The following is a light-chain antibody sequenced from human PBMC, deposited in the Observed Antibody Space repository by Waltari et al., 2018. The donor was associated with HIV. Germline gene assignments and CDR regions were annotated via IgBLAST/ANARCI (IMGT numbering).Light chain of an antibody. CDR2: GSG. Sequence: VLTQPPSASGAPGQTVTIFCPGNSSNTWAGFDVPWYQQLSGTAPKLLIFGSGNRPSGVPRRFSGSKSGTSPSLAISGLQLEDEGDYYCQSYDRSLNGYVFGGGTKVIVL. CDR3: QSYDRSLNGYV. V-gene: IGLV1-40*01. J-gene: IGLJ1*01. CDR1: SSNTWAGFD.